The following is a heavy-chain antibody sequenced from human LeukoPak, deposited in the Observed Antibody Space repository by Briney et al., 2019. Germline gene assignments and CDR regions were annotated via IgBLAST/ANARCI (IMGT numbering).Heavy chain of an antibody. J-gene: IGHJ4*02. CDR2: ISSSGSTI. Sequence: PGGSLRLSCAASGFTFSSYEMNWVRQAPGKWMEWVSNISSSGSTIYYADSVKGRFTISRDNAKNSLYLQMNSLRAEDTAVYYCARGPTYYDFWSGQYPTGYFDYWGQGTLVTVSS. D-gene: IGHD3-3*01. CDR1: GFTFSSYE. V-gene: IGHV3-48*03. CDR3: ARGPTYYDFWSGQYPTGYFDY.